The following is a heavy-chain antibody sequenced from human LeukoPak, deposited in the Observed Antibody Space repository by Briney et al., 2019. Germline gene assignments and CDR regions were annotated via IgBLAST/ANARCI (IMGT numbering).Heavy chain of an antibody. CDR3: AGGPGGYGSGSYRAGLVSPFDY. CDR1: GGSISSGGYS. D-gene: IGHD3-10*01. J-gene: IGHJ4*02. V-gene: IGHV4-30-2*01. Sequence: SETLSLTCAVSGGSISSGGYSWRWIRQPPGKGLEWIGYIYHSGSTYYNPSLKSRGTISVDRSKNQFSLKLSSVTAADTGVYYCAGGPGGYGSGSYRAGLVSPFDYWGQGTLVTVSS. CDR2: IYHSGST.